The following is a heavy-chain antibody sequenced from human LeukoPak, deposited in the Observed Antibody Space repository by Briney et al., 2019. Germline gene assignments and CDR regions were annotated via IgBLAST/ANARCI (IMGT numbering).Heavy chain of an antibody. J-gene: IGHJ6*03. CDR3: ARAEWELHHYYYYYMDV. CDR2: ISAYNGNT. CDR1: GYTFTSYG. V-gene: IGHV1-18*01. Sequence: ASVKVSCKASGYTFTSYGISWVRQAPGQGLEWMGWISAYNGNTNYAQKLQGRVTMTTDTSTSTAYMELRSLRSDDTAVYYCARAEWELHHYYYYYMDVWGKGTTVTVSS. D-gene: IGHD1-26*01.